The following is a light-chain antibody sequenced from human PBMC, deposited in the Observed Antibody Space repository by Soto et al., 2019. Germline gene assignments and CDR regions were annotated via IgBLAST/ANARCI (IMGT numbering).Light chain of an antibody. CDR1: QSIRSW. CDR3: QQYESYSPLT. CDR2: DAY. Sequence: DIQMTQSPSILSASVGDRVTITCRASQSIRSWLAWYQQKPGKAPKLLIYDAYSLESGVPSRFSGRRSGTEFTPTIAGLQPEDFATYYCQQYESYSPLTFGGGTKVDIK. J-gene: IGKJ4*01. V-gene: IGKV1-5*01.